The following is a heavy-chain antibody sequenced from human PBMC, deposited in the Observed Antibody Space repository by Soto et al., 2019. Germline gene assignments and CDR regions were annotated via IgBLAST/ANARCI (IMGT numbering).Heavy chain of an antibody. CDR3: ATYSSGWYQQFDY. J-gene: IGHJ4*02. CDR1: GFTFSSYA. CDR2: ISGSGGST. D-gene: IGHD6-19*01. Sequence: GGSLRLSCAASGFTFSSYAMSWVRQAPGKGLEWVSAISGSGGSTYYADSVKGRFTISRDNSKNTLYLQMNSLRAEDTAVYYCATYSSGWYQQFDYWGQGTLVTVYS. V-gene: IGHV3-23*01.